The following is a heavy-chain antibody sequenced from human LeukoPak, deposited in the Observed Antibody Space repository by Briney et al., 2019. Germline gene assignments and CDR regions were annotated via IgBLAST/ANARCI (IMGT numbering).Heavy chain of an antibody. D-gene: IGHD5-24*01. J-gene: IGHJ4*02. CDR1: GFTFSSYA. CDR2: IKQDGSKK. V-gene: IGHV3-7*04. CDR3: SRVGYIDEGIDY. Sequence: PGGSLRLSCAASGFTFSSYAMHWVRQAPGKGLEWVANIKQDGSKKSYVDSVKGRFTISRDNAKNSPYLQMNSLRAEDTAIYYCSRVGYIDEGIDYWGQGTLVTVSS.